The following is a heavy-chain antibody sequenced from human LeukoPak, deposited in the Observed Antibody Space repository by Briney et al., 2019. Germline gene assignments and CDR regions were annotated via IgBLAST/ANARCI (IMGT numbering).Heavy chain of an antibody. J-gene: IGHJ3*02. CDR2: INHSGST. CDR1: GGSFSGYY. D-gene: IGHD6-13*01. V-gene: IGHV4-34*01. CDR3: ARAYSSGGADAFDI. Sequence: SETLSLTCAVYGGSFSGYYWSWIRQPPGKGLEWIGEINHSGSTNYNPSLKSRVTISVDTSKNQFSLKLSSVTAADTAVYYCARAYSSGGADAFDIWGQGTMVTVSS.